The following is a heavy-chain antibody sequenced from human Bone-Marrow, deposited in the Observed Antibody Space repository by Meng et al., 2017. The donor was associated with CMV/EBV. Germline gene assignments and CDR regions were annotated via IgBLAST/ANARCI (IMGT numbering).Heavy chain of an antibody. CDR1: GYTFTGYY. CDR2: INPNSGGT. CDR3: ATGIVGATNGYGMDV. Sequence: ASVKVSCKASGYTFTGYYMRWVRQAPGQGLEWMGWINPNSGGTNYAQKFQGRVTMTRDTSISTAYMEVSRLRSADTAVYYCATGIVGATNGYGMDVWGQGTTVTVYS. V-gene: IGHV1-2*02. J-gene: IGHJ6*01. D-gene: IGHD1-26*01.